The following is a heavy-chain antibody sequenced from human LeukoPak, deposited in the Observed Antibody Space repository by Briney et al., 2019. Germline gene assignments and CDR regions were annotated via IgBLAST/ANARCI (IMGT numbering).Heavy chain of an antibody. V-gene: IGHV3-11*01. J-gene: IGHJ4*02. D-gene: IGHD1-26*01. CDR2: ISSSGSTI. CDR3: AGGGRGYSGSYFSTY. Sequence: PGGSLRLSCAASGFIFSDYYMSWIRQAPGKGLEWVSCISSSGSTIHYADSVKGRFTISRDSAKNSLFLQMNSLRVEDTAVYYCAGGGRGYSGSYFSTYWGQGTLVTVSS. CDR1: GFIFSDYY.